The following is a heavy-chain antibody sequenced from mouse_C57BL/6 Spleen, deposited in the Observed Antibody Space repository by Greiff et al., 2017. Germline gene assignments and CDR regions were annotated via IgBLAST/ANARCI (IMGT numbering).Heavy chain of an antibody. CDR2: ISYDGSN. CDR3: ARGGTVVARYFDV. D-gene: IGHD1-1*01. V-gene: IGHV3-6*01. J-gene: IGHJ1*03. Sequence: EVQLQESGPGLVKPSQSLSLTCSVTGYSITSGYYWNWIRKFPGNKLEWMGYISYDGSNNYKPSLKNRISITRDTSKNQFFLKLNSVTTEDTATYYCARGGTVVARYFDVWGTGTTVTVSS. CDR1: GYSITSGYY.